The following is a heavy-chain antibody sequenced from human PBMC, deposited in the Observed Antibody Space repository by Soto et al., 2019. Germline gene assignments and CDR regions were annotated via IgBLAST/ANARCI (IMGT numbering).Heavy chain of an antibody. V-gene: IGHV4-59*08. CDR3: ASSTGTKVYDY. CDR2: IYYSGST. D-gene: IGHD3-10*01. Sequence: PSETLSLTCTGSGGSISSYYWSWIRQPPGKGLEWIGYIYYSGSTNYNPSLKSRVTISVDTSKNQFSLKLSSVTAADTAVYYCASSTGTKVYDYWGQGTLVTVSS. J-gene: IGHJ4*02. CDR1: GGSISSYY.